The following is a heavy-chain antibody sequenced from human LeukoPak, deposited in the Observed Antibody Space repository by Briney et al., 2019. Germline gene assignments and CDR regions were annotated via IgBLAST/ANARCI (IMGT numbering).Heavy chain of an antibody. D-gene: IGHD2-2*01. J-gene: IGHJ4*02. Sequence: SETLSLTCTVSGGPISSYYWSWIRQPAGKGLEWIGRIYTSGSTNYNPSLKSRVTMSVDTSKNQFSLKLSSVTAADTAVYYCARDVPGGYCSSTSCPYYFDYWGQGTLVTVSS. V-gene: IGHV4-4*07. CDR1: GGPISSYY. CDR3: ARDVPGGYCSSTSCPYYFDY. CDR2: IYTSGST.